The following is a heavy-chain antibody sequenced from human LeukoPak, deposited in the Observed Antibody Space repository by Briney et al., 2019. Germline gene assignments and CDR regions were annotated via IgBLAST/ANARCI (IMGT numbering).Heavy chain of an antibody. CDR2: ISGGGSTI. J-gene: IGHJ4*02. CDR1: GSTLSAYS. Sequence: GGSLRLSCAASGSTLSAYSMNWVRQAPGKGLEWVSYISGGGSTIYYADSVKGRFTISRDNAKNSLYLQMNSLRADDTAVYYCARDHHDSRGYYFVDYWGQGTLVTVSS. CDR3: ARDHHDSRGYYFVDY. D-gene: IGHD3-22*01. V-gene: IGHV3-48*04.